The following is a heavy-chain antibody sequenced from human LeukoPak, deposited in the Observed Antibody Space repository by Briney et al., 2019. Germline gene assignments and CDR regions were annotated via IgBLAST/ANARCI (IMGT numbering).Heavy chain of an antibody. V-gene: IGHV3-7*01. Sequence: GGSLRLSCEVSGFTFSSYWMSWVRQAPGKGLEWVANIKQEGSEKFYVDSVRGRFPISRDNDENSLYVQMKTVSGEDAAVLFCSRFKERAYYDFWSGYYKGSFVAAFDIWGQGTMVTVSS. CDR3: SRFKERAYYDFWSGYYKGSFVAAFDI. CDR2: IKQEGSEK. D-gene: IGHD3-3*01. J-gene: IGHJ3*02. CDR1: GFTFSSYW.